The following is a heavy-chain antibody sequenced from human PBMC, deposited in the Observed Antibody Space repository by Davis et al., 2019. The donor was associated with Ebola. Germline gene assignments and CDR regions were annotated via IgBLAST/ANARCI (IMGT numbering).Heavy chain of an antibody. J-gene: IGHJ6*02. D-gene: IGHD3-16*01. CDR1: GFTFSSYW. V-gene: IGHV3-74*01. Sequence: GESLKISCAASGFTFSSYWMHWVRQAPGKRLVWVSRINSDGSSTSYADSVKGRFTISRDNAKNTLYLQMNSLRAEDTAVYYCARDTGMYYDYVWGSYQYGMDVWGQGTTVTVSS. CDR2: INSDGSST. CDR3: ARDTGMYYDYVWGSYQYGMDV.